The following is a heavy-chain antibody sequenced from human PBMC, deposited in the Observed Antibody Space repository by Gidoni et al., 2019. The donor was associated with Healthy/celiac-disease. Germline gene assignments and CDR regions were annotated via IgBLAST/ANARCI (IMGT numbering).Heavy chain of an antibody. CDR3: ARESRGDDYRLPWFDP. V-gene: IGHV3-11*06. D-gene: IGHD5-12*01. CDR2: ISSSSSYT. J-gene: IGHJ5*02. Sequence: QVQLVASGGGLVKPGGSLRLSCPASGFTFSDYYMSWIRQAPGKGLEWVSYISSSSSYTNYADSVKGRFTISRDNAKNSLYLQMNSLRAEDTAVYYCARESRGDDYRLPWFDPWGQGTLVTVSS. CDR1: GFTFSDYY.